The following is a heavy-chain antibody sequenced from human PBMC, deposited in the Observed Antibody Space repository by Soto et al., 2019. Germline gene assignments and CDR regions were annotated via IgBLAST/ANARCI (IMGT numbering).Heavy chain of an antibody. Sequence: PGESLKISCKGSGYSFTNYWIAWVRQMPGKGLEWMGIIYPGDSDTRYSPSFQGQVTISADKSISTAYLQWSSLKASDTAMYYCARQSIAAAGTKGQYYYYYGMDVWGQGTTVTVSS. CDR2: IYPGDSDT. CDR1: GYSFTNYW. CDR3: ARQSIAAAGTKGQYYYYYGMDV. J-gene: IGHJ6*02. V-gene: IGHV5-51*01. D-gene: IGHD6-13*01.